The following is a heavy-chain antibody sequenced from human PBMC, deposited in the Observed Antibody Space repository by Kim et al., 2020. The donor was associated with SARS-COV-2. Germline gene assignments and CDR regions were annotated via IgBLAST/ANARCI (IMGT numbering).Heavy chain of an antibody. Sequence: SPYYNPSLKTRVTISVDTPKSQFSLTLSSMTAADTAVYYCARLGVTTSDYWGQGTLVTVSS. D-gene: IGHD4-17*01. V-gene: IGHV4-39*01. CDR2: SP. CDR3: ARLGVTTSDY. J-gene: IGHJ4*02.